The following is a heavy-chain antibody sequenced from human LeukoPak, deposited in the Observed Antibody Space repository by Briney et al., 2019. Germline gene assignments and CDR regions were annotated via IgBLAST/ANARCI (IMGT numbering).Heavy chain of an antibody. CDR3: AKDRVGATLYFDY. CDR2: ISGSGVTT. D-gene: IGHD1-26*01. V-gene: IGHV3-23*01. Sequence: PGGSLRLSCAASGFAFLNYGMSWVRQGPGKGLERVSAISGSGVTTYYAGSVKGRFTISRDNSKNTLYLQMNSLRAEDTAVYYCAKDRVGATLYFDYWGQGTLVTVSS. J-gene: IGHJ4*02. CDR1: GFAFLNYG.